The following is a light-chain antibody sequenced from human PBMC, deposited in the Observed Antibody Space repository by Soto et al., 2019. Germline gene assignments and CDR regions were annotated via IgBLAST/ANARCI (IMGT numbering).Light chain of an antibody. CDR2: GAS. V-gene: IGKV3-15*01. CDR3: QQYTNWPPWT. J-gene: IGKJ1*01. CDR1: ESVSNK. Sequence: IVMTQSPATLSVSPGERATLSCRASESVSNKLAWYQRRPGQAPRLLIYGASTRASGIPDRFSGSGSGTDFSLTISSIQSEDFAVYYCQQYTNWPPWTFGQGTKVEIK.